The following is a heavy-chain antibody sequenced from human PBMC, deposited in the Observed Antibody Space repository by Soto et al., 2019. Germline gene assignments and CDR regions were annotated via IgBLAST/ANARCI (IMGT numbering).Heavy chain of an antibody. CDR1: GFTFINYA. D-gene: IGHD2-8*01. CDR2: ISGGGDGT. V-gene: IGHV3-23*01. Sequence: EVQLLESGGGLVQPGGSLRLSCAASGFTFINYAMIWVRQAPGKGLEWVSTISGGGDGTYYADSMKGHFTISRDNTKIKLYLQRNSLRAEDTDIYYWAKKGLGSLKTFCSNSDCPYAFDLWGQGTVVTVSS. J-gene: IGHJ3*01. CDR3: AKKGLGSLKTFCSNSDCPYAFDL.